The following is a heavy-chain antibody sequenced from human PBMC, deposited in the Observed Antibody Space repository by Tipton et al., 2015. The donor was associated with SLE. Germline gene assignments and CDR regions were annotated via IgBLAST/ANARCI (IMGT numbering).Heavy chain of an antibody. Sequence: GSLRLSCAASGFTFSDYYMSWIRQAPGKGLEWVSAISGSGGSTYYADSVKGRFTISRDNSKNTLYLQMNSLRAEDTAVYYCASIRYYDTILRFLEWFEDAFDIWGQGTMVTVSS. CDR1: GFTFSDYY. CDR2: ISGSGGST. CDR3: ASIRYYDTILRFLEWFEDAFDI. V-gene: IGHV3-23*01. J-gene: IGHJ3*02. D-gene: IGHD3-3*01.